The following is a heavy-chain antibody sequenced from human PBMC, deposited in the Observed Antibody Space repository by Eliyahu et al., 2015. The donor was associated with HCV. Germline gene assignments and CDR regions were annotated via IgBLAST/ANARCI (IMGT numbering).Heavy chain of an antibody. J-gene: IGHJ4*02. CDR1: GFTFSTYW. CDR2: INSDADST. Sequence: EVQLVESGGGLVQPGGSLRLSCAASGFTFSTYWLHWVRQAPGKGLVWVSRINSDADSTTYADSVKGRFTISRDNAKNTLYLQMNSLRAEDTAVYYCVRSYDSSGYLFSPLPAPLDYWGQGTLVTVSS. V-gene: IGHV3-74*01. D-gene: IGHD3-22*01. CDR3: VRSYDSSGYLFSPLPAPLDY.